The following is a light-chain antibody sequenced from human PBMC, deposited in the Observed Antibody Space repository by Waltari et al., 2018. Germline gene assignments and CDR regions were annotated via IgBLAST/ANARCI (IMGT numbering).Light chain of an antibody. CDR3: QKYGSLPAT. V-gene: IGKV3-20*01. J-gene: IGKJ1*01. CDR1: QSISRF. Sequence: EIMLTQSPGTLSLSPGERATLSCRASQSISRFLAWYQQKPGQAPRLLIYAASTRATCIPDGFSGSGSGTDFSLTISRLEPEDIAVYYCQKYGSLPATFGQGTKVEIK. CDR2: AAS.